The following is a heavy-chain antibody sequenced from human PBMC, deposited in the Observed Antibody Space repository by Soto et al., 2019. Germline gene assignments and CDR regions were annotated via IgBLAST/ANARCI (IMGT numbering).Heavy chain of an antibody. CDR2: ISWNSGII. D-gene: IGHD3-10*01. CDR1: GFTFDDYA. J-gene: IGHJ4*02. Sequence: EVQLVESGGGLVQPGRSLRLSCAASGFTFDDYAMHWVRQAPGKGLEWVSGISWNSGIIGYADSVKGRFTISRDNAKNSLSMQMNSLRAEAPALYYCAKARSPIWFGELVGYWGQRNLVTVAS. V-gene: IGHV3-9*01. CDR3: AKARSPIWFGELVGY.